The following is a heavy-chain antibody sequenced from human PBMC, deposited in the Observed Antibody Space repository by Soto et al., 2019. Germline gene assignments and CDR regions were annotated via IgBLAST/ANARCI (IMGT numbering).Heavy chain of an antibody. CDR3: ARSSRGLGDFHDY. J-gene: IGHJ4*02. Sequence: SETLSLTCTVSGGSISSYYWSWIRQPPGKGLEWIGYIYYSGSTNYNPSLKSRVTISVDTSKNQFSLKLSSVTAADTAVYYCARSSRGLGDFHDYWGQGTLVTVSS. CDR2: IYYSGST. CDR1: GGSISSYY. V-gene: IGHV4-59*08. D-gene: IGHD2-21*02.